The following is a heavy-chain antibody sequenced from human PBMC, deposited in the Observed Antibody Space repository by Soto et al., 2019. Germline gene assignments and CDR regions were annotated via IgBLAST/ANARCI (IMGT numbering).Heavy chain of an antibody. CDR3: AKHRGFVAGPFDS. CDR1: GITFTNYA. D-gene: IGHD6-19*01. Sequence: EVQLLESGGGLAQPGGPLRLSCAVSGITFTNYAMGWVRQAPGKGLEWVSGISGNVGSTTHYADSVKGRFSISRGNSKNILFLQMTSLRAEDTAVYYCAKHRGFVAGPFDSWGQGTLVIVSS. V-gene: IGHV3-23*01. J-gene: IGHJ4*02. CDR2: ISGNVGSTT.